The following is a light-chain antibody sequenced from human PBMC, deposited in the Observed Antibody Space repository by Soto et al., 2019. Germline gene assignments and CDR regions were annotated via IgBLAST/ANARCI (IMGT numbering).Light chain of an antibody. V-gene: IGLV1-47*01. CDR3: AAWDDSLSGVV. CDR2: RNN. J-gene: IGLJ2*01. Sequence: QSVLTQPPSASGAPGQRVTISCSGSNSNIGRDNVYWYQHLPGTTPKLLIYRNNQRPSGVPDRFSGFKSGTSASLAISGLRSADESDYYCAAWDDSLSGVVFGGGTKLTVL. CDR1: NSNIGRDN.